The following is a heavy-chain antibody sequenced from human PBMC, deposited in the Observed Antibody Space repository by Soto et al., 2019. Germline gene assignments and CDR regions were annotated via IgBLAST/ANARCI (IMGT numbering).Heavy chain of an antibody. D-gene: IGHD6-13*01. CDR2: IHPSDSDT. Sequence: GESLKISCKGSGYSFTSYWIGWVRQTPEKGLEWMGIIHPSDSDTRYSPSFQGQVTISADESISTAYLQWSSLNASDTAMYYCASQLRYSSSWGAFDIWGQGTMVTVSS. J-gene: IGHJ3*02. V-gene: IGHV5-51*01. CDR3: ASQLRYSSSWGAFDI. CDR1: GYSFTSYW.